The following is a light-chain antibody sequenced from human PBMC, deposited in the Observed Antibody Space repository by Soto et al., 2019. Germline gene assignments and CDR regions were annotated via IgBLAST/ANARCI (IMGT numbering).Light chain of an antibody. Sequence: EIVLTQSPGTLSLSPGERATLSCRASQSVSNNYLAWYQQKPGQAPRLLIYGASSRATGIPDRFSGSGSGTDFTLTISRLEPEDFAVYYCQQHGSSRTFGQGTKVDI. J-gene: IGKJ1*01. CDR2: GAS. V-gene: IGKV3-20*01. CDR1: QSVSNNY. CDR3: QQHGSSRT.